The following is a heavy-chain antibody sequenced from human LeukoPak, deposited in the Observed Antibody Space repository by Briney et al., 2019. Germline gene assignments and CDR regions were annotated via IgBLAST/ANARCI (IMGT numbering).Heavy chain of an antibody. CDR1: GFTFSDYY. D-gene: IGHD3-3*01. CDR2: ISSSGSTI. J-gene: IGHJ3*02. V-gene: IGHV3-11*01. Sequence: GGSLRLSCAASGFTFSDYYMSWIRQAPGKGLEWVSYISSSGSTIYYADSVKGRFTISRDNSKNTLYLQVNSLRAEDTAVYFCAKEYDFWSGRNDAFDIWGQGTMVTVSS. CDR3: AKEYDFWSGRNDAFDI.